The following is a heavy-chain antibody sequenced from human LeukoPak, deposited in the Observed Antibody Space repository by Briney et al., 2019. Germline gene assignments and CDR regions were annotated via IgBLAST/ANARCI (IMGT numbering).Heavy chain of an antibody. V-gene: IGHV3-30*02. Sequence: GGSLRLSCKASGFTFRIHGMFWVRQAPGKGLEWVASIRYDGGRQFYADSVKGRFTISRDNSRNTVDVQMNSLRSEDSALYYCAKGGQYDSDSFFDFWGQGTLVAVSS. D-gene: IGHD3-22*01. J-gene: IGHJ4*02. CDR1: GFTFRIHG. CDR3: AKGGQYDSDSFFDF. CDR2: IRYDGGRQ.